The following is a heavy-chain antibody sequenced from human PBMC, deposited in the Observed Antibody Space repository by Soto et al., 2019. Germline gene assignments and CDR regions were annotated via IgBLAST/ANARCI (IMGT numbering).Heavy chain of an antibody. CDR1: GFTFSSYA. V-gene: IGHV3-23*01. CDR3: ARPPDDDWDDC. Sequence: EVQLLESGGGLVQPGGSLRLSCAASGFTFSSYAMSWVRQAPGKGLEWISAVSGSGGSTYYADSVKGRFTNSRDNSKDTLYLQMNNLRAEGTAVYYCARPPDDDWDDCWGQGTLVSVSS. CDR2: VSGSGGST. D-gene: IGHD3-9*01. J-gene: IGHJ4*02.